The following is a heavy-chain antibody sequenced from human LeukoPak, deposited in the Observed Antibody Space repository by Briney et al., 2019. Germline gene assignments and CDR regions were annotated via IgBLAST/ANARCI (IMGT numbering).Heavy chain of an antibody. CDR2: YFDTGST. D-gene: IGHD4-23*01. Sequence: SETLSLTCYVSGASFESHYWTWIRQTPDKRLEWIGYYFDTGSTDYNPSLKSRVTMSVDRSKNQFFLSLKSVTAADTAVYYCVRTGWELLTTWGPGTPVTVSS. J-gene: IGHJ4*02. V-gene: IGHV4-59*11. CDR1: GASFESHY. CDR3: VRTGWELLTT.